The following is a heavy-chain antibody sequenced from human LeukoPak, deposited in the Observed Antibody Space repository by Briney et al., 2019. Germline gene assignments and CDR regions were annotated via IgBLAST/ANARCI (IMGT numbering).Heavy chain of an antibody. J-gene: IGHJ4*02. D-gene: IGHD5-18*01. CDR3: AKDAVFGYNYGYSYFDY. Sequence: GGSLRLSCVASGFTFSSCSMNWVRQAPGKGLEWVSGISGSGGSTYYADSVKGRFTISRDNSKNTLYLQVTSLRAEDSAVYYCAKDAVFGYNYGYSYFDYWGQGTLVTVSS. V-gene: IGHV3-23*01. CDR2: ISGSGGST. CDR1: GFTFSSCS.